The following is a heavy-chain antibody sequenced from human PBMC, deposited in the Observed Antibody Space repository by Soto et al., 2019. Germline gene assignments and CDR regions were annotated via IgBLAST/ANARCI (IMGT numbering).Heavy chain of an antibody. D-gene: IGHD5-18*01. J-gene: IGHJ4*02. CDR2: IYDNENT. V-gene: IGHV4-61*01. Sequence: QVQLQESGPGLVKPSETLSLTCTVSGGSVSGGSYYWTWIRQPPGKGLEWIGYIYDNENTSYNPSLKSRVTISIDTSKNQFALKLTSVTAADTAVYYCARDTRGYSRAFDHWGQGTLVTVSS. CDR3: ARDTRGYSRAFDH. CDR1: GGSVSGGSYY.